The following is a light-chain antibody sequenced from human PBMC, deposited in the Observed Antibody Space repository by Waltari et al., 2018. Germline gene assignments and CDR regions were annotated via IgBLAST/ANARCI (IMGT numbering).Light chain of an antibody. CDR1: ASNIGNNV. CDR3: AAWDDSLNGRWV. CDR2: GND. V-gene: IGLV1-44*01. Sequence: QPVLTQPPSASGTPGHTVTISCSGGASNIGNNVVNWYQQLLGTAPKLVIYGNDLRPSGVPDRFSGSKSGTSASLAISGLQSEDEADYYCAAWDDSLNGRWVFGGGTKVTVL. J-gene: IGLJ3*02.